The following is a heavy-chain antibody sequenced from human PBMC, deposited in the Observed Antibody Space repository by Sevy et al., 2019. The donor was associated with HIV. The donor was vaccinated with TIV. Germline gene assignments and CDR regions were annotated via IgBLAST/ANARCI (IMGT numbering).Heavy chain of an antibody. CDR3: ARFLAVAGSAFDI. V-gene: IGHV4-34*01. Sequence: SETLSLTCAVYGGSFSGYYWSWIRQPPGKGLEWIGEINHSGSTTYNPSLKSRVTISVDTSKNQFSLKLSPVTAADTAVYYSARFLAVAGSAFDIWGQGTMVTVSS. CDR1: GGSFSGYY. CDR2: INHSGST. D-gene: IGHD6-19*01. J-gene: IGHJ3*02.